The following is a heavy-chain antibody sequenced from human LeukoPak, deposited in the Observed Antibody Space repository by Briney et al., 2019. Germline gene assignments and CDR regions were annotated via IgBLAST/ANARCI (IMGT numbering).Heavy chain of an antibody. J-gene: IGHJ4*02. CDR3: ARMASRVHTMIVVVDLNFDY. D-gene: IGHD3-22*01. V-gene: IGHV1-18*04. CDR2: ISAYNGNT. CDR1: GYTFTSFY. Sequence: VASVKVSCKASGYTFTSFYIHWVRQAPGQGLEWMGWISAYNGNTNYAQKLQGRVTMTTDTSTSTAYMELRSLRSDDTAVYYCARMASRVHTMIVVVDLNFDYWGQGTLVTVSS.